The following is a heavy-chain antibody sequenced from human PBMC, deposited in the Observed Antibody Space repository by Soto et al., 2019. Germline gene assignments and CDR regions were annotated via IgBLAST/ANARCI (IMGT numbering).Heavy chain of an antibody. CDR1: GGTFSSYA. CDR3: AALGYCTNGVCSDVDY. J-gene: IGHJ4*02. CDR2: IIPIFGTA. D-gene: IGHD2-8*01. V-gene: IGHV1-69*12. Sequence: QVQLVRSGAEVKKPGSSVKVSCKASGGTFSSYAISWVRQAPGQGLEWMGGIIPIFGTANYAQKFQGRVTITADESTSTAYMELSSLRSEDTAVYYCAALGYCTNGVCSDVDYWGQGTLVTVSS.